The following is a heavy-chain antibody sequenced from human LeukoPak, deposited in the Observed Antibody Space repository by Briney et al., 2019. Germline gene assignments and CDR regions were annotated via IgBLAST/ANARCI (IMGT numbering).Heavy chain of an antibody. D-gene: IGHD3-22*01. V-gene: IGHV4-34*01. CDR2: INHSGST. J-gene: IGHJ4*02. CDR3: ARGPDYYDSSGYSDY. Sequence: SETLSLTCAVYGGSFSGYYWSWIRQPPGKGRGWIGEINHSGSTNYNPSLKSRVTISVDTSKNQFSLKLSSVTAADTAVYYCARGPDYYDSSGYSDYWGQGTLVTVSS. CDR1: GGSFSGYY.